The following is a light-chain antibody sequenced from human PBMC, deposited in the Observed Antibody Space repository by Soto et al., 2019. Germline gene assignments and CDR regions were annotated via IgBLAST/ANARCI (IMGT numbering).Light chain of an antibody. Sequence: EIVMTQSPATLSVSPGERATLSCRASQSVSSNLAWYQQKPGQAPRHLIYGASTRATGFPARFSASVSGTEFTLAISSLQSEDFAVYYCQHYNNWPPWTFGQGTKVEIK. J-gene: IGKJ1*01. CDR2: GAS. CDR3: QHYNNWPPWT. V-gene: IGKV3-15*01. CDR1: QSVSSN.